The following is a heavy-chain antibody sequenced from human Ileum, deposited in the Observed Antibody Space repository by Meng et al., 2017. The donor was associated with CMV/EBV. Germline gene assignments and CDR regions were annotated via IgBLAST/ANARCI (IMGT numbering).Heavy chain of an antibody. CDR3: ARDLYCSNTRCNATGIGP. J-gene: IGHJ5*02. D-gene: IGHD2-2*01. Sequence: SSRSYYWGWIRQPPGGGLEWIASLYYHGNTYTNPSLKSRLTISVDTSKNQFSLKLSSVTAADTAMYYCARDLYCSNTRCNATGIGPWGQGTLVTVSS. V-gene: IGHV4-39*07. CDR1: SSRSYY. CDR2: LYYHGNT.